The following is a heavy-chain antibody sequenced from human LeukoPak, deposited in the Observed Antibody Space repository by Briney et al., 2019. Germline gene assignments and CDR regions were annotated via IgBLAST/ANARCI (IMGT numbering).Heavy chain of an antibody. CDR3: ARGPGVWEEWLHYYFDY. Sequence: GGSLRPSCAASGFTFSSYSMNWVRQAPGKGLEWVSYISSSSSTIYYADSVKGRFTISRDNAKNSLYLQMNSLRAEDTAVYYCARGPGVWEEWLHYYFDYWGQGTLVTVSS. V-gene: IGHV3-48*01. J-gene: IGHJ4*02. CDR1: GFTFSSYS. D-gene: IGHD3-3*01. CDR2: ISSSSSTI.